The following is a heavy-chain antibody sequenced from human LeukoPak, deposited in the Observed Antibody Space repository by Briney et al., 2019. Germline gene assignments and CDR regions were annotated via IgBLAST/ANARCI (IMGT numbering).Heavy chain of an antibody. CDR3: ATDSLSSGYYRGAFDI. D-gene: IGHD3-22*01. CDR1: GYTLTELS. J-gene: IGHJ3*02. Sequence: ASVKVSCKVSGYTLTELSMHWVRQAPGKGLEWMGGFDPEDGETIYAQKFQGRVTMTEDTSTDTAYMELSSLRSEDTAVYYCATDSLSSGYYRGAFDIWAKGQWSPSLQ. CDR2: FDPEDGET. V-gene: IGHV1-24*01.